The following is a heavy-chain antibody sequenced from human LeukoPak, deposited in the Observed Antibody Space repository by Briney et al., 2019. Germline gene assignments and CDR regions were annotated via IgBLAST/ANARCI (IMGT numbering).Heavy chain of an antibody. CDR1: GYTFTGYY. Sequence: ASVKVSCKASGYTFTGYYMHWVRRAPGQGLEWMGWINPNSGGTNYAQKFQGRVTMTRDTSISTAYMELSRLRSDDTAVYYCARERGHGYSYGYAFDYWGQGTLVTVSS. D-gene: IGHD5-18*01. CDR3: ARERGHGYSYGYAFDY. V-gene: IGHV1-2*02. CDR2: INPNSGGT. J-gene: IGHJ4*02.